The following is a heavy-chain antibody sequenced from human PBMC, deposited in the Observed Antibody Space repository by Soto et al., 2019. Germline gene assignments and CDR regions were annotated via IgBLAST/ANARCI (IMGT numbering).Heavy chain of an antibody. J-gene: IGHJ3*02. V-gene: IGHV3-30-3*01. CDR2: ISYDGSNK. CDR1: GFTFSSYA. Sequence: PGGSLRLSCAASGFTFSSYAMHWVRQAPGKGLEWVAVISYDGSNKYYADSVKGRFTISRDNSKNSLYLQMNNLRAEDTAVYYCARLGHAFDIWGQGTMVTVSS. CDR3: ARLGHAFDI.